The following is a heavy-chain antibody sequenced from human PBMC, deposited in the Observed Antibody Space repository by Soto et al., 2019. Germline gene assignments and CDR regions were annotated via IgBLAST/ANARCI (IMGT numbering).Heavy chain of an antibody. CDR2: ISYDDGNVR. Sequence: QEQLVESGGGVVQPGRSLRLSCVASGFPFSEYAMHWVRQAPGKGLEWVAVISYDDGNVRYYADSVQGRFTGSRDNAKKTLFLQMESLRSEDTAVYYCARDQGGAYFPHDGFDMWGQGTVVTVSS. CDR3: ARDQGGAYFPHDGFDM. D-gene: IGHD1-26*01. CDR1: GFPFSEYA. J-gene: IGHJ3*02. V-gene: IGHV3-30-3*01.